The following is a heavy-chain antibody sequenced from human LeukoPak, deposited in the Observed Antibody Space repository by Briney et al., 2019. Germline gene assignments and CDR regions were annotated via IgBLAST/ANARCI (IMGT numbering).Heavy chain of an antibody. V-gene: IGHV3-23*01. J-gene: IGHJ4*02. CDR1: GFTFGSYA. CDR2: ISDSGGDT. CDR3: AKGSAAGRPYYFDY. Sequence: PGGSLRLSCVGSGFTFGSYAMSWVRQAPGKGLDWVSVISDSGGDTYSADSVKGRFIISRDNSKNTLNLQMNSLRAEDTAIYYCAKGSAAGRPYYFDYWGQGTLVTVSS. D-gene: IGHD6-6*01.